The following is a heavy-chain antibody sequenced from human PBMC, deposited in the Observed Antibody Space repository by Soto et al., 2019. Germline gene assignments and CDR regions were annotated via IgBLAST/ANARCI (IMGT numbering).Heavy chain of an antibody. CDR2: ISAYNGNT. CDR3: ARGPITMVRGGGFDH. J-gene: IGHJ5*02. Sequence: QVQLVQSGAAVKKPGASVKVSCKASGYTFTSYGISWVRQAPGQGPEWMGWISAYNGNTNYAQTLKGRVTMTTDTSTSTAYMELRSLRSDDTAVYYCARGPITMVRGGGFDHWGQGTLVTVSS. CDR1: GYTFTSYG. D-gene: IGHD3-10*01. V-gene: IGHV1-18*01.